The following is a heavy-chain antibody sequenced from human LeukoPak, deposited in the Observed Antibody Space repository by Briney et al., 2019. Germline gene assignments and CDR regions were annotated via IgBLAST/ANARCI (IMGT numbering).Heavy chain of an antibody. Sequence: GVSLRLSCAASGFTFSSYSMNWVRQGPGKGLEWVSSISSSSSYIYYADSVKGRFTISRDNAKNSLYLQMNSLRAEDTAVYYCARDRYYGSGGGMDDWGQGTTVTVSS. V-gene: IGHV3-21*01. CDR1: GFTFSSYS. D-gene: IGHD3-10*01. CDR3: ARDRYYGSGGGMDD. CDR2: ISSSSSYI. J-gene: IGHJ6*02.